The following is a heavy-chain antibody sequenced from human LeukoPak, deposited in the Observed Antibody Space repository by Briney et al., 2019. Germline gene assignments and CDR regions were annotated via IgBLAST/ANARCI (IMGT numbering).Heavy chain of an antibody. CDR1: GGSISGYY. J-gene: IGHJ4*02. CDR3: ARATNYAILTGYNYFDY. V-gene: IGHV4-59*01. CDR2: IYYSGST. Sequence: PSETLSLTCTVSGGSISGYYWSWIRQPPGKGLEWIGYIYYSGSTNYNPSLKSRDTISVDTSKNQFSLKLSSVTAADTAVYYCARATNYAILTGYNYFDYWGQGTLVTVSS. D-gene: IGHD3-9*01.